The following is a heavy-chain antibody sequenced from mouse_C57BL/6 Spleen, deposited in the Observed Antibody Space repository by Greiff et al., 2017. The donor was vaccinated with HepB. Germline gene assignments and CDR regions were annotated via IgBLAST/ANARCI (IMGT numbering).Heavy chain of an antibody. CDR1: GYTFTDYY. Sequence: EVKLMESGPELVKPGASVKISCKASGYTFTDYYMNWVKQSHGKSLEWIGDINPNNGGTSYNQKFKGKATLTVDKSSSTAYMELRSLTSEDSAVYYCARRAYFYGMDYWGRGASVTVSS. J-gene: IGHJ4*01. CDR2: INPNNGGT. V-gene: IGHV1-26*01. D-gene: IGHD3-3*01. CDR3: ARRAYFYGMDY.